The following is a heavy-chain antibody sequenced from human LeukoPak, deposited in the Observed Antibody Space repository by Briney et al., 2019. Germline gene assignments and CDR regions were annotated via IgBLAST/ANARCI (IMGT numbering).Heavy chain of an antibody. V-gene: IGHV1-2*02. J-gene: IGHJ3*02. CDR3: ARTLVVINDAFDI. CDR1: GYTFTSYG. Sequence: ASVKVSCEAAGYTFTSYGISWVRQAPGQGLEWMGWINPNSGDTNYAQKFQGRVSMTGDTSISTAYMELSRLRSDDTAVYYCARTLVVINDAFDIWGQGTMVTVSS. CDR2: INPNSGDT. D-gene: IGHD3-22*01.